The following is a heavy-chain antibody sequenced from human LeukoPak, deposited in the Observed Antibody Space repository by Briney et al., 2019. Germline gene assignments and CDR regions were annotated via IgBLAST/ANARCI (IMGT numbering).Heavy chain of an antibody. V-gene: IGHV4-59*01. D-gene: IGHD3-22*01. J-gene: IGHJ4*02. CDR2: IYYSGST. Sequence: PSETLSLTCTVSGGSISSYYWSWIRQPPGKGLEWIGYIYYSGSTNYNPSLKSRVTISVDTSKNQFSLKLSSATAADTAVYYCARVSVYYDSSGLRYYFDYWGQGTLVTVSS. CDR1: GGSISSYY. CDR3: ARVSVYYDSSGLRYYFDY.